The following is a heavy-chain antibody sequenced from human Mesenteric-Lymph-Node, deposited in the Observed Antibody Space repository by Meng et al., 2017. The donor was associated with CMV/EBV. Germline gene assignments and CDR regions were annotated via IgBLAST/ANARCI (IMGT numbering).Heavy chain of an antibody. Sequence: GESLKISCAASGFTFSSYAMSWVRQAPGKGLEWVSAISGSGGSTYYADSVKGRFTISRDNSKNTLFLQMNGLRAEDAAVYYCARDGGTGFDPWGQGTLVTVSS. CDR3: ARDGGTGFDP. J-gene: IGHJ5*02. CDR1: GFTFSSYA. D-gene: IGHD1-7*01. CDR2: ISGSGGST. V-gene: IGHV3-23*01.